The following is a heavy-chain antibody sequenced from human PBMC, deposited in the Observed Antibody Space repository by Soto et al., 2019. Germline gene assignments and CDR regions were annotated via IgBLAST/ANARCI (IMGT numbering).Heavy chain of an antibody. D-gene: IGHD6-6*01. CDR2: IIPIFGTA. V-gene: IGHV1-69*13. CDR3: ARGSSSSSFVDYYYYYGMDV. J-gene: IGHJ6*02. CDR1: GGTFSGYA. Sequence: ASVKVSCKASGGTFSGYAIGCLRQAPGQGLEWMGGIIPIFGTANYAQKLQGRVTITADESTSTAYMELSSLRSEDTAVYYCARGSSSSSFVDYYYYYGMDVWGQGTTVTVSS.